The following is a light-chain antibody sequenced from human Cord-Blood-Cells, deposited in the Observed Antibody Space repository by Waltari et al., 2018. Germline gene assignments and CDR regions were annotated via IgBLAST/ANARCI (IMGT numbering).Light chain of an antibody. J-gene: IGLJ2*01. CDR2: EGS. Sequence: QSALTQPASVSGSPGQSLTISCTGTSSDVGSYNLVSWYQQHPGKAPKLMIYEGSKRPSGASNRFSGSKSGNTASLTISGLQAEDEADYYCCSYAGSSTLVFGGGTKLTVL. V-gene: IGLV2-23*01. CDR1: SSDVGSYNL. CDR3: CSYAGSSTLV.